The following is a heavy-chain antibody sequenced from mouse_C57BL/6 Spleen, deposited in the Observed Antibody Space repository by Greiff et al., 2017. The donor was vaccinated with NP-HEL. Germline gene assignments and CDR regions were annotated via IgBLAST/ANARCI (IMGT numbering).Heavy chain of an antibody. Sequence: QVQLKESGAELVRPGASVTLSCKASGYTFTDYEMHWVKQTPVHGLEWIGAIDPETGGTAYNQKFKGKAILTADKSSSTAYMELRSLTSEDSAVYYCTRRGDYGNCERVLYLDYWGQGTTLTVSS. J-gene: IGHJ2*01. CDR1: GYTFTDYE. CDR3: TRRGDYGNCERVLYLDY. D-gene: IGHD2-1*01. V-gene: IGHV1-15*01. CDR2: IDPETGGT.